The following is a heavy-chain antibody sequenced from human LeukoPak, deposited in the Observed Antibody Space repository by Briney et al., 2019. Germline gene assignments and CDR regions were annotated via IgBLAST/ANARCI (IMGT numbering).Heavy chain of an antibody. D-gene: IGHD1-26*01. V-gene: IGHV1-69*04. J-gene: IGHJ4*02. CDR1: GGTFSSYA. CDR2: IIHILGIA. Sequence: ASVKVSCKASGGTFSSYAISWVRQAPGQGLEWMGRIIHILGIANYAQKFQGRVTITADKSTSTAYMELSSLRSEDTAVYYCARDRYSGSYFGDYFDYWGQGTLVTVSS. CDR3: ARDRYSGSYFGDYFDY.